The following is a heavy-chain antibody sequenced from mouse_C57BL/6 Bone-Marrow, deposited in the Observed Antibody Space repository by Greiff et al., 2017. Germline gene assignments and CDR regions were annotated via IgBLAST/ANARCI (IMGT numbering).Heavy chain of an antibody. Sequence: QVQLQQSGTELVKPGASVKLSCKASGYTFTSYWMHWVKQRPGQGLEWIGNINPSNGGTNYNEKFKSKATLTVDKSSSTAYMQLSSLTSEDSAVYYCARTEPYYGWFAYWGQGTLVTVSA. J-gene: IGHJ3*01. CDR2: INPSNGGT. CDR3: ARTEPYYGWFAY. CDR1: GYTFTSYW. V-gene: IGHV1-53*01. D-gene: IGHD1-1*01.